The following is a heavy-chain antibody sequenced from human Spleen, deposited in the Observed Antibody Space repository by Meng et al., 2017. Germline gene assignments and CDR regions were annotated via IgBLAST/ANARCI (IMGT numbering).Heavy chain of an antibody. CDR2: INPNCGDT. D-gene: IGHD3-10*01. CDR3: ASEYNYGPNFDY. J-gene: IGHJ4*02. Sequence: QVQLVQSGAEFTKPGASVQGSCKAYRYTFTHYYIHWVRQAPGQVIQWMGWINPNCGDTKYTQKFQGRVTMTTDTSFSTAYVELGRLRSDDTAVYYCASEYNYGPNFDYWGQGTLVTVSS. CDR1: RYTFTHYY. V-gene: IGHV1-2*02.